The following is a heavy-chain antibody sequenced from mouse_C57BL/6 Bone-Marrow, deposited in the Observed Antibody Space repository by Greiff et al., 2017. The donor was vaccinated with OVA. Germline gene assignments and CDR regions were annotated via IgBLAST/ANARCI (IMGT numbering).Heavy chain of an antibody. J-gene: IGHJ2*01. CDR1: GYTFTSYG. D-gene: IGHD2-3*01. CDR3: ARCGMVTPPFDY. V-gene: IGHV1-81*01. CDR2: IYPRSGNT. Sequence: VQLQQSGAELARPGASVKLSCKASGYTFTSYGISWVKQRTGQGLEWIGEIYPRSGNTYYNEKFKGKATLTADKSSSTAYMELRSLTSEDSAVYFCARCGMVTPPFDYWGQGTTLTVSS.